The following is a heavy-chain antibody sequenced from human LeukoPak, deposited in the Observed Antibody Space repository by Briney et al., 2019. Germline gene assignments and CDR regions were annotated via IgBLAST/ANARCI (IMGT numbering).Heavy chain of an antibody. Sequence: PSETLSLTCTVSGGSISTYYWSWIRQPPGKGLEWIGYISYSGSTNYNPSLKSRVTISLDTSKHQFALKLSSVTAADTAVYYCARSIIGTRSKFDYWGQGTLVTVSS. CDR1: GGSISTYY. CDR3: ARSIIGTRSKFDY. V-gene: IGHV4-59*08. D-gene: IGHD1/OR15-1a*01. J-gene: IGHJ4*02. CDR2: ISYSGST.